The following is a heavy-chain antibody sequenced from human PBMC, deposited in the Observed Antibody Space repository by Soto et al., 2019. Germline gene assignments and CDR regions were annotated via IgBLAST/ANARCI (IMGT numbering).Heavy chain of an antibody. CDR2: IYYSGST. CDR1: GGSISSGGYY. J-gene: IGHJ4*02. Sequence: QVQLQESGPGLVKPSQTLSLTCTVSGGSISSGGYYWSWIRQHPGKGLEWIGYIYYSGSTYYNPSLKSRVTISVDTSKNQFSPKLSSGTAADTAVYYCARGHMPPLLRYFDWLPNYFAYWGQGTLVTVSS. D-gene: IGHD3-9*01. CDR3: ARGHMPPLLRYFDWLPNYFAY. V-gene: IGHV4-31*03.